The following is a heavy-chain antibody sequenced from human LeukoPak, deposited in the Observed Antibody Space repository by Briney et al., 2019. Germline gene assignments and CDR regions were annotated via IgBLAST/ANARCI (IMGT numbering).Heavy chain of an antibody. Sequence: GGSLRLSCAASGCTFSSYSMSWVRQAPGKGLEWVSAISGSGGSTYYADSVKGRFTISRDNSKNTLYLQMNSLRAEDTAVYYCAKVVVVTPSFVDYWGQGTLVTVSS. D-gene: IGHD4-23*01. V-gene: IGHV3-23*01. CDR2: ISGSGGST. CDR1: GCTFSSYS. CDR3: AKVVVVTPSFVDY. J-gene: IGHJ4*02.